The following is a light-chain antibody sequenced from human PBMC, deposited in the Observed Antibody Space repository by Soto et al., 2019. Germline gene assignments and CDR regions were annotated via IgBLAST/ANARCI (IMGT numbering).Light chain of an antibody. CDR2: YDD. CDR3: AAWDDSLNGYV. CDR1: SPNIGNNA. V-gene: IGLV1-36*01. J-gene: IGLJ1*01. Sequence: VLAQPPSVSEAPRQRVTISCSGSSPNIGNNAVNWYQQLPGKAPKLLIYYDDLLPSGVSDRFSGSKSGTSASLAISGLQSEDEADYYCAAWDDSLNGYVFGTGTKAPS.